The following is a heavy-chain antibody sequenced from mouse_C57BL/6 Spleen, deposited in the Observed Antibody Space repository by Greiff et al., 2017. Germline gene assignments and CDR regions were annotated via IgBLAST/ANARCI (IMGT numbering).Heavy chain of an antibody. D-gene: IGHD1-1*01. Sequence: QVQLKQPGAELVRPGSSVKLSCKASGYTFTSYWMDWVKQRPGQGLEWIGNIYPSDSETHYNQKFKDKATLTVDKSSSTAYMQLSSLTSEDSAVYYCARRAYGTGWYFDVWGTGTTVTVSS. CDR2: IYPSDSET. J-gene: IGHJ1*03. V-gene: IGHV1-61*01. CDR3: ARRAYGTGWYFDV. CDR1: GYTFTSYW.